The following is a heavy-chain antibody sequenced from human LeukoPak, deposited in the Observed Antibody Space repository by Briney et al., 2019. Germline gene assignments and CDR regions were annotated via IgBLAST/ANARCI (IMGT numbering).Heavy chain of an antibody. CDR2: IYSGGST. V-gene: IGHV3-53*01. D-gene: IGHD3-10*01. CDR3: ARAYGSGSYYTRDYYFDY. CDR1: GFTVSSNY. J-gene: IGHJ4*02. Sequence: PGGSLRLSCAASGFTVSSNYMSWVRQAPGKGLEWVSVIYSGGSTYYADSVKGRFTISRDNSKNALYLQMNSLRAEDTAVYYCARAYGSGSYYTRDYYFDYWGQGTLVTVSS.